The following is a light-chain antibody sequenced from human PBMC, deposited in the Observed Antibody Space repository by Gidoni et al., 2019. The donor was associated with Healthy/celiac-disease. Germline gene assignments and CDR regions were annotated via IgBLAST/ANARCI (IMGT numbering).Light chain of an antibody. Sequence: SYELPPPPSVSVSPGQTASITCSGDKLGDKYACWYQQKPGQSPVLVIYQDSKRPSGTPERFSGSNSGNTATLTISGTQAMDEADYYCQAWDSSTGVVFGGGTKLTVL. V-gene: IGLV3-1*01. CDR2: QDS. J-gene: IGLJ2*01. CDR3: QAWDSSTGVV. CDR1: KLGDKY.